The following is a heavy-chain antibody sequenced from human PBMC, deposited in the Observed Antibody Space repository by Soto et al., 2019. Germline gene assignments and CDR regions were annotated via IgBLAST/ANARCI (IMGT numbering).Heavy chain of an antibody. CDR1: GYTFTGYY. V-gene: IGHV1-2*04. J-gene: IGHJ4*02. Sequence: QVQLVQSGAEVKKPGASVKVSCKASGYTFTGYYMHWVRQAPGQGLEWMGWINPNSGGTNYAQKFQGWVTMTRDTSISTAYMELSRLRSDDTAVYYCARDILVVTARVGYYFDYWGQGTLVTVSS. D-gene: IGHD2-21*02. CDR3: ARDILVVTARVGYYFDY. CDR2: INPNSGGT.